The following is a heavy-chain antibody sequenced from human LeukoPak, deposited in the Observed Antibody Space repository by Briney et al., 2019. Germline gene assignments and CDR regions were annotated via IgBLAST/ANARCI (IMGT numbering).Heavy chain of an antibody. Sequence: KPSETLSLTCTVSGGSISGYYWSWIRQPPGKGLEWIGYIYYSGSTNYNPSLKSRVTISVDTSKNQFSLKLSSVTAADTAVYYCARAATGTTLLSTYFDYWGQGTLVTVSS. D-gene: IGHD1-1*01. CDR3: ARAATGTTLLSTYFDY. CDR2: IYYSGST. CDR1: GGSISGYY. V-gene: IGHV4-59*01. J-gene: IGHJ4*02.